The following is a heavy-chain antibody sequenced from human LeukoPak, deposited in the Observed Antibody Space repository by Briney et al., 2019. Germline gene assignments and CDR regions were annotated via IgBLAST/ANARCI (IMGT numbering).Heavy chain of an antibody. J-gene: IGHJ2*01. V-gene: IGHV4-38-2*02. CDR1: GGSISSYY. Sequence: SETLSLTCTVSGGSISSYYWSWIRQPPGKGLEWIGSIYHSGSTYYNPSLKSRVTISVDTSKNQFSLKLSSVTAADTAVYYCARAGYSGLRTFFDLWGRGTLVTVSS. D-gene: IGHD4-11*01. CDR2: IYHSGST. CDR3: ARAGYSGLRTFFDL.